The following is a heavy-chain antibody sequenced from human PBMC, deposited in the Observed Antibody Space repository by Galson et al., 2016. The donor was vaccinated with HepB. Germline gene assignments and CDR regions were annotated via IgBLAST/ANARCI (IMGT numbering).Heavy chain of an antibody. J-gene: IGHJ4*02. CDR3: ARLGYCSSTSCYGVDY. V-gene: IGHV5-51*01. Sequence: QSGAEVKKSGESLMISCKGSGYRFSTNWIGWVRQMPGKGLEWMGVVYPDDSDTRYSPSYEGQVTISADKSISTAYLQWSSLKASDTAMYYCARLGYCSSTSCYGVDYWGQGTLVTVSS. D-gene: IGHD2-2*01. CDR2: VYPDDSDT. CDR1: GYRFSTNW.